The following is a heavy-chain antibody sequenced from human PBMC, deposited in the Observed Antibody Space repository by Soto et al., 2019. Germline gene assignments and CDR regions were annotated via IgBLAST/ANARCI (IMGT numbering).Heavy chain of an antibody. CDR1: GFTFSSYS. V-gene: IGHV3-21*01. CDR2: ISSSSSYI. CDR3: ARSHITIFGVVTT. D-gene: IGHD3-3*01. J-gene: IGHJ5*02. Sequence: GGSLRLSCAASGFTFSSYSMNWVRQAPGKGLEWVSSISSSSSYIYYADSVKGRFTISRDNAKNSLYLQMNSLRAEDTAVYYCARSHITIFGVVTTWGQGTLVTVSS.